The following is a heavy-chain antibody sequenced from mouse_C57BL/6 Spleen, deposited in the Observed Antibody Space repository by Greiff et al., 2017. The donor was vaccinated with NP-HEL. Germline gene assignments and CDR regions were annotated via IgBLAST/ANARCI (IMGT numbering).Heavy chain of an antibody. CDR2: ISSGSSTI. J-gene: IGHJ4*01. CDR1: GFTFSDYG. CDR3: ARDGSSPYYAMDC. V-gene: IGHV5-17*01. D-gene: IGHD1-1*01. Sequence: EVKLMESGGGLVKPGGSLKLSCAASGFTFSDYGMHWVRQAPEKGLEWVAYISSGSSTIYYADTVKGRFTISRDNAKNTLFLQMTSLRSEDTAMYYCARDGSSPYYAMDCWGQGTSVTVSS.